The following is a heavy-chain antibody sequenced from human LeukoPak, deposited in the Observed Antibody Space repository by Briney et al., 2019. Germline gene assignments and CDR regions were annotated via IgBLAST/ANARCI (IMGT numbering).Heavy chain of an antibody. V-gene: IGHV4-39*01. J-gene: IGHJ4*02. CDR2: IYYSGST. CDR3: ARKAVLSGYDKDY. Sequence: SETLSLTCTVSGGSVSSSSYYWGWIRQPPGKGLEWIGSIYYSGSTYYNPSLKSRVTISVDTSKNQFSLKLRSVTAADTAVYYCARKAVLSGYDKDYWGQGTLVTVSS. CDR1: GGSVSSSSYY. D-gene: IGHD5-12*01.